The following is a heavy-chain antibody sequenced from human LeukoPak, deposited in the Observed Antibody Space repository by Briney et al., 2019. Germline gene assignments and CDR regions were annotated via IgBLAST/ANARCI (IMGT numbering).Heavy chain of an antibody. Sequence: SETLSLTCAVYGGSFSGYYWSWIRQPPGKGLEWIGEINHSGSTNYNPSLKSRVTISVDTSKNQFSLKLSSVTAADTAVYYCARGRKDIVATINGYYFDYWGQGTLVTVSS. CDR1: GGSFSGYY. J-gene: IGHJ4*02. D-gene: IGHD5-12*01. V-gene: IGHV4-34*01. CDR2: INHSGST. CDR3: ARGRKDIVATINGYYFDY.